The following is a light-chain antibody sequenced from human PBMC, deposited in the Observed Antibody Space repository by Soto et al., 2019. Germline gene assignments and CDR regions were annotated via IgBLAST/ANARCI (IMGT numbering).Light chain of an antibody. Sequence: EIVLTQSPGTLSLSPGERATLSCRASQSIKSRYLAWYQQKPGQAPRLLIYGASSRATGIPDRFSGSGAGTDFTLTIIRLDPEDLAEKYCQQFGSSPGFTFGPGTKVDIK. J-gene: IGKJ3*01. CDR2: GAS. V-gene: IGKV3-20*01. CDR1: QSIKSRY. CDR3: QQFGSSPGFT.